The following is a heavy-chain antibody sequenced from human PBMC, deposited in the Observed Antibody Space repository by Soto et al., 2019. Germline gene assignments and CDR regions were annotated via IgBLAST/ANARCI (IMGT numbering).Heavy chain of an antibody. CDR3: ARDARNYDFWSGPHIQRPDQCDY. CDR2: IWYDGSNK. J-gene: IGHJ4*02. CDR1: GFTFSSYG. V-gene: IGHV3-33*01. D-gene: IGHD3-3*01. Sequence: PGGSLRLSCAASGFTFSSYGMHWVRQAPGKGLEWVAVIWYDGSNKYYADSVKGRFTISRDNSKNTLYLQMNSLRAEDTAVYYCARDARNYDFWSGPHIQRPDQCDYWGQGTLVTVSS.